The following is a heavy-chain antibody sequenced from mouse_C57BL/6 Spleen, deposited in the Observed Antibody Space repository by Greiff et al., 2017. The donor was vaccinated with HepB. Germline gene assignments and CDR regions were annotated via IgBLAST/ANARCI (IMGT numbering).Heavy chain of an antibody. CDR2: ISSGSSTI. CDR1: GFTFSDYG. Sequence: EVQVVESGGGLVKPGGSLKLSCAASGFTFSDYGMHWVRQAPEKGLEWVAYISSGSSTIYYADTVKGRFTISRDNAKNTLFLQMTSLRSEDTAMYYCARPPNWDYWYFDVWGTGTTVTVSS. D-gene: IGHD4-1*01. J-gene: IGHJ1*03. CDR3: ARPPNWDYWYFDV. V-gene: IGHV5-17*01.